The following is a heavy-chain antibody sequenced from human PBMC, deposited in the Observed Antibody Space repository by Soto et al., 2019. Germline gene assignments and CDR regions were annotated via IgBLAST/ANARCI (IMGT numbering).Heavy chain of an antibody. CDR3: AKDRGLAESGRWSHYYYGMDV. D-gene: IGHD1-26*01. V-gene: IGHV3-23*01. CDR2: ISGSGGST. J-gene: IGHJ6*02. CDR1: GFPVSSSY. Sequence: GGSLRLSCAASGFPVSSSYMSWVRQAPGKGLEWVSAISGSGGSTYYADSVKGRFTISRDNSKNTLFLEMNSLRSEDTAVYYCAKDRGLAESGRWSHYYYGMDVWGQGTTVTVSS.